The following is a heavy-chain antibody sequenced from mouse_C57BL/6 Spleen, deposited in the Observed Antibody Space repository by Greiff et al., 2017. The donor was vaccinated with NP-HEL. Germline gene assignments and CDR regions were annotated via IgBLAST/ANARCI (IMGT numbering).Heavy chain of an antibody. CDR2: INPGSGGT. CDR1: GYAFTNYL. V-gene: IGHV1-54*01. CDR3: AREEADAWFAY. J-gene: IGHJ3*01. Sequence: VQLQQSGAELVRPGTSVKVSCKASGYAFTNYLIEWVKQRPGQGLEWIGVINPGSGGTNYNEKFKGKATLTADKSSSTAYMQLSSLTSEDSAVYFCAREEADAWFAYWGQGTLVTVSA.